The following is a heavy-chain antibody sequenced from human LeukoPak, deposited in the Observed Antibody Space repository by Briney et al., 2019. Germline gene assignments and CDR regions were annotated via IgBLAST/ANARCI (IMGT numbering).Heavy chain of an antibody. Sequence: GGSLRLSCVASGFTFSSHWMSWVRQAPGKGLEWVANVKQDGSEKYYVDSMKGRFTISGDNAKNSLYLQMNSLRAEDTAVYYCARLKYCTNGVCYAGFDYWGQGTLVTVSS. CDR3: ARLKYCTNGVCYAGFDY. CDR1: GFTFSSHW. D-gene: IGHD2-8*01. CDR2: VKQDGSEK. J-gene: IGHJ4*02. V-gene: IGHV3-7*03.